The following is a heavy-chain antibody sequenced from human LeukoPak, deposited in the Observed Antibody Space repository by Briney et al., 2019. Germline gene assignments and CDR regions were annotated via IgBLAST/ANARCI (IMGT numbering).Heavy chain of an antibody. CDR2: FDPEDGET. CDR3: ANDLQVGASPAGNY. D-gene: IGHD1-26*01. V-gene: IGHV1-24*01. Sequence: GASVKVSCKVSGYTLTELSMHWVRQAPGKGLEWMGGFDPEDGETIYAQKFQGRVTMTEDTSTDTAYMELSSLRSEDTAVYYCANDLQVGASPAGNYWGQGTLVTVSS. J-gene: IGHJ4*02. CDR1: GYTLTELS.